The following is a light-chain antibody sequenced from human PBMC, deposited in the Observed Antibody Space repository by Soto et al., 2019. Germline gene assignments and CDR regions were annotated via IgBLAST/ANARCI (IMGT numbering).Light chain of an antibody. V-gene: IGKV3D-20*02. CDR3: QQRSSWLT. J-gene: IGKJ4*01. CDR2: DVS. Sequence: EIMLRQAPGTLSLSPGERGTLSCRVSQSVSSSYLAWYQQKPGQAPRLLIYDVSDRATGIPARFSGSGSGTDFTLTISSLEPEDFAVYYCQQRSSWLTFGGGTKVDIK. CDR1: QSVSSSY.